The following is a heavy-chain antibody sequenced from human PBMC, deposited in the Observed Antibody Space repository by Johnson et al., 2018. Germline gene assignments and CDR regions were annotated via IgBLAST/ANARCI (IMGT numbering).Heavy chain of an antibody. Sequence: QVQLVQSGAEVKKPGASVKVSCKASGYTFTKYAIHWVRQAPGQRLEWMGWITTGNGNTKYSQKFQGRVTITRDTSARTVYMDLSILGSEDTAVSYCARVHDSSGYYYVAAFDMWGQGTMVTVSS. CDR1: GYTFTKYA. CDR3: ARVHDSSGYYYVAAFDM. J-gene: IGHJ3*02. D-gene: IGHD3-22*01. V-gene: IGHV1-3*04. CDR2: ITTGNGNT.